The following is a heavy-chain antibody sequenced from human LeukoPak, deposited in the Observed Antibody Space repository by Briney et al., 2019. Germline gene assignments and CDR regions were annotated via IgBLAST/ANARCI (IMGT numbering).Heavy chain of an antibody. CDR2: IWYDGSNK. CDR1: GFTFSSYG. D-gene: IGHD2-2*01. V-gene: IGHV3-33*01. Sequence: GRSLRLSCAASGFTFSSYGMHWVRQAPGKGLEWVAVIWYDGSNKYYADSVKGRFTISRDNSKNTLYLQMNSLRAEDTAVYYCARDPYCSSTSCYGDNWFDPWGQETLVTVSS. J-gene: IGHJ5*02. CDR3: ARDPYCSSTSCYGDNWFDP.